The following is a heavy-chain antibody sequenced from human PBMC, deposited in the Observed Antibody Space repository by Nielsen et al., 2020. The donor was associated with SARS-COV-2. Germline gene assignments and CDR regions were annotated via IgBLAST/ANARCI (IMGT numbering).Heavy chain of an antibody. CDR2: IDPSDSYT. CDR3: AGGLQSYYYYYYMDV. D-gene: IGHD4-11*01. J-gene: IGHJ6*03. Sequence: GESLKISCKGSGYSFTSYWISWVRQMPGKGLEWMGRIDPSDSYTNYSPSFQGHVTISADKSISTAYLQWSSLKASDTAMYYCAGGLQSYYYYYYMDVWGKGTTVTVSS. V-gene: IGHV5-10-1*01. CDR1: GYSFTSYW.